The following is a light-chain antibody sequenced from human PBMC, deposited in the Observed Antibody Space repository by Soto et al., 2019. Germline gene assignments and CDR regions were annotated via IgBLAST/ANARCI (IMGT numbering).Light chain of an antibody. J-gene: IGKJ4*01. Sequence: EIVLTQSPGTLSLSPGESATLSCRASERVSSNYLAWYQQKPGQAPRLLVSGAANRATGIPDRFSGSGSGTDFTLTISRLDPEDFAVYYCQQYGSSSLTFGGGTRVDIK. CDR3: QQYGSSSLT. CDR2: GAA. CDR1: ERVSSNY. V-gene: IGKV3-20*01.